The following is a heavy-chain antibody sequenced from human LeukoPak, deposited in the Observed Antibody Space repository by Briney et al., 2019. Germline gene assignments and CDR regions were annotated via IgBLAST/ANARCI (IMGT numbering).Heavy chain of an antibody. CDR1: GFTPSSYA. D-gene: IGHD6-6*01. V-gene: IGHV3-64D*09. CDR3: VKGGQYSSSGLDY. CDR2: ISSNGGNT. Sequence: PGGSLRLSCSASGFTPSSYAMHWVRHAPEKGLEYVSAISSNGGNTYYADSVKGRFTISRDNSKSTVYLQMSSLRAEDTAVYYCVKGGQYSSSGLDYWGQGTLVTVSS. J-gene: IGHJ4*02.